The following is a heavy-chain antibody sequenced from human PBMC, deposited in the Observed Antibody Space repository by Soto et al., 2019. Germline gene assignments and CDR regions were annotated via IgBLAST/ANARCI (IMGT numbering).Heavy chain of an antibody. CDR3: ARANYYDSSGSKVAFDY. J-gene: IGHJ4*02. V-gene: IGHV4-34*01. CDR1: GGSFSGYY. D-gene: IGHD3-22*01. Sequence: PSETLSLTCAVYGGSFSGYYWSWIRQPPGKGLEWIGGINHSGSTNYNPSLKSRVTISVDTSKNQFSLKLSSVTAADTAVYYCARANYYDSSGSKVAFDYWGQGTLVTVSS. CDR2: INHSGST.